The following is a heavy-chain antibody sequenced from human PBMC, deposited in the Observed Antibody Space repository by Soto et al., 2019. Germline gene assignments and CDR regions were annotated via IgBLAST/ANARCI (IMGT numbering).Heavy chain of an antibody. CDR2: IIPILGIA. CDR3: ARDLGERSSRSVGNY. D-gene: IGHD6-13*01. J-gene: IGHJ4*02. CDR1: GGTVRSYT. V-gene: IGHV1-69*04. Sequence: ASVKVSCKASGGTVRSYTISWVRQAPGKGLEWMGRIIPILGIANYAQKFQGRVTITADKSTSTAYMELGSLRSEDTAVYYCARDLGERSSRSVGNYWGQGTLVTVSS.